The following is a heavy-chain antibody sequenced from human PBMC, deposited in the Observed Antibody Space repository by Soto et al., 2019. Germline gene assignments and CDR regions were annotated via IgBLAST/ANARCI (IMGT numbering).Heavy chain of an antibody. D-gene: IGHD3-16*01. Sequence: GGSLRLSCEVSGFTFSTNWMHWVRQAPGKGLVWVSRINGDGTTTAYADSVKGRFTISRDNARNTLFLQMNSLRVEDTAIYFCSRANNYDSHWGQGTLVTVSS. CDR3: SRANNYDSH. CDR1: GFTFSTNW. V-gene: IGHV3-74*03. CDR2: INGDGTTT. J-gene: IGHJ4*02.